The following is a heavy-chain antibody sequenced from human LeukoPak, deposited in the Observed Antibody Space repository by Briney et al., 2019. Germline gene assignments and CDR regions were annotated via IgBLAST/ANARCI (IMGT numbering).Heavy chain of an antibody. Sequence: SETLSLTCTVSGGSISSYYWSWIRQPPGKGLEWIGYIYTSGSTNYSPPLKSRVTISVDTSKNQFSLKLSSVTAADTAVYYCARLSIAGRFDYWGQGTLVTVSS. V-gene: IGHV4-4*09. CDR3: ARLSIAGRFDY. CDR2: IYTSGST. CDR1: GGSISSYY. D-gene: IGHD6-6*01. J-gene: IGHJ4*02.